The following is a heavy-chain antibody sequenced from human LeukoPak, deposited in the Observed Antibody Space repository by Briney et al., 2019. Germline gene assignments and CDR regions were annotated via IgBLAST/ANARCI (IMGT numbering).Heavy chain of an antibody. V-gene: IGHV3-23*01. CDR2: ISGSATHT. CDR1: GFTFNNYA. CDR3: AKGYGDRRIPVDY. J-gene: IGHJ4*02. Sequence: GGSLRLSCAASGFTFNNYAVSWVRQAPGKGLEWVSGISGSATHTYYADSAKGRFTISRDNSKNTLYLQLNSLRAEDTAVYYCAKGYGDRRIPVDYWGQGTLVTVSS. D-gene: IGHD4-17*01.